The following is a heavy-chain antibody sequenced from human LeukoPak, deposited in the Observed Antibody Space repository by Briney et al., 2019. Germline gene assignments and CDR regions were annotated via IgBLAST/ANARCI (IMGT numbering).Heavy chain of an antibody. CDR2: IYTTGST. V-gene: IGHV4-4*07. D-gene: IGHD6-19*01. CDR1: GGSISSYY. CDR3: ARDLNVAVAGPIFDS. Sequence: SGTLTLTCTISGGSISSYYWSWIRQPAGKGLEWIGRIYTTGSTNYNPSLKSRVTMSADTSKNQFSLKLSSVTAADTAVYYCARDLNVAVAGPIFDSWGQGTLVTVSS. J-gene: IGHJ4*02.